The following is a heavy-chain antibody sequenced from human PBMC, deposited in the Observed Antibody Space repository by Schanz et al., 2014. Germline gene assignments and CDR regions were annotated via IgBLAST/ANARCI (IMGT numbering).Heavy chain of an antibody. CDR3: AKGRFGELSDFDL. J-gene: IGHJ3*01. D-gene: IGHD3-10*01. CDR2: ISGSGGST. Sequence: EVQLVESGGGVVQPGRSLRLSCAASGFTFSTHAMHWVRQAPGKGLEWVSAISGSGGSTYYADSVKGRFIISRDNSKNTLYLQMNSLRAEDTAVYYCAKGRFGELSDFDLWGQGTMVTVSS. CDR1: GFTFSTHA. V-gene: IGHV3-23*04.